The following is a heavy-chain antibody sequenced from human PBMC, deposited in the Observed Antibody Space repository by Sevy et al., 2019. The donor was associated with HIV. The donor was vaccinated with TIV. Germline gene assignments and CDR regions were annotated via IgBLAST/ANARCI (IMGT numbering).Heavy chain of an antibody. Sequence: SETLSLTCTVSGGSISSYYWSWIRQPPGKGLEWIGYIYYSGSTNYNPSLRSRVTISVDTSKNQFSLKLSSVTAADTAVHYCARDYCGGDCYPIWGQGTMVTVSS. CDR2: IYYSGST. CDR3: ARDYCGGDCYPI. V-gene: IGHV4-59*01. J-gene: IGHJ3*02. CDR1: GGSISSYY. D-gene: IGHD2-21*02.